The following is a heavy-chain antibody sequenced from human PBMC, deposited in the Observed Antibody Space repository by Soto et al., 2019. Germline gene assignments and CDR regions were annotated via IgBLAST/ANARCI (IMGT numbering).Heavy chain of an antibody. CDR1: GGTFSSYT. V-gene: IGHV1-69*02. Sequence: EASVKVSCKASGGTFSSYTISWVRQAPGQGLEWMGRIIPILGIANYAQKFQGRVTITADKSTSTAYMELSSLRSEDTAVYYCARNIWFGESSPYYFDYWGQGTLVTVSS. CDR2: IIPILGIA. J-gene: IGHJ4*02. D-gene: IGHD3-10*01. CDR3: ARNIWFGESSPYYFDY.